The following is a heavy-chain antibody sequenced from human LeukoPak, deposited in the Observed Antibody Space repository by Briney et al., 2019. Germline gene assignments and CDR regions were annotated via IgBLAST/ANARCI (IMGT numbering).Heavy chain of an antibody. D-gene: IGHD1-26*01. V-gene: IGHV4-59*02. CDR2: VYNSGST. J-gene: IGHJ3*02. CDR1: GGSVSSYY. Sequence: SETLSLTCTVSGGSVSSYYWSWVRQPPGEGLEWVAYVYNSGSTNYNPSLKSRVTISVDRSKNQFSLKMNSVTAADTAVYYCVRDWEGFNFDIWGQGTMVTVSS. CDR3: VRDWEGFNFDI.